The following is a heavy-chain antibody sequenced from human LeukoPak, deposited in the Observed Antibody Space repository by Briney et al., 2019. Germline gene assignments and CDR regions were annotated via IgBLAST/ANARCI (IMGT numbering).Heavy chain of an antibody. CDR1: GYSFTSYW. CDR3: ARPIAAAGTSPDY. J-gene: IGHJ4*02. V-gene: IGHV5-51*01. Sequence: GESLKISCKGSGYSFTSYWIGWVRQLPGKGLEWMGIIYPGDSDTRYSPSFQGQVTISADKSISTAYLQWSSLKASDTAMYYCARPIAAAGTSPDYWGQGTLVTVSS. CDR2: IYPGDSDT. D-gene: IGHD6-13*01.